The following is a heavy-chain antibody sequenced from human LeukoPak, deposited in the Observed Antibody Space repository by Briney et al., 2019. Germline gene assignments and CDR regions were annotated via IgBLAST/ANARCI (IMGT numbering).Heavy chain of an antibody. CDR3: ARGGRGYSYGYMFDY. Sequence: SETLSLTCTVSGGSISSYYWSWIRQPPGKGLEWIGYIYYSGSTNYNPSLKSRVTISVDTSKNQFSLKLSSVTAADTAVYYCARGGRGYSYGYMFDYWGQGTLVTVSS. CDR1: GGSISSYY. J-gene: IGHJ4*02. V-gene: IGHV4-59*01. D-gene: IGHD5-18*01. CDR2: IYYSGST.